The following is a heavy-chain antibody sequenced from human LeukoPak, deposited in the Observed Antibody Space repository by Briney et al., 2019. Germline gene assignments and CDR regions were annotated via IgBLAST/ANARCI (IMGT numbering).Heavy chain of an antibody. CDR2: ISSSSSYI. CDR3: ARARSYSSSWYHHGMDV. J-gene: IGHJ6*02. CDR1: GFTFSSYA. V-gene: IGHV3-21*01. D-gene: IGHD6-13*01. Sequence: GGSLRLSCAASGFTFSSYAMNWVRQAPGKGLEWVSSISSSSSYIYYADSVKGRFTISRDNAKNSLYLQMNSLRAEDTAVYYCARARSYSSSWYHHGMDVWGQGTTVTVSS.